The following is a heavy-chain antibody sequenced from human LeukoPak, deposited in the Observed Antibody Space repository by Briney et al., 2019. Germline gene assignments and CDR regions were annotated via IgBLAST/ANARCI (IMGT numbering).Heavy chain of an antibody. CDR1: GFTVSCNY. D-gene: IGHD6-13*01. Sequence: GGSLRLSCAASGFTVSCNYLTWVRQAPGKGLEWVSVIYSGGSTYYADSVKGRFAISRDNSKNTLYLQMNSLRAEDTAVYYCARDPQSSQQLVSYWGQGSLVTVSS. J-gene: IGHJ4*02. CDR2: IYSGGST. V-gene: IGHV3-53*01. CDR3: ARDPQSSQQLVSY.